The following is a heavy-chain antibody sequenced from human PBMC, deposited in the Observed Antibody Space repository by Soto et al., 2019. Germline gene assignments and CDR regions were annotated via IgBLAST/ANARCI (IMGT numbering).Heavy chain of an antibody. CDR1: GGSFSGYY. J-gene: IGHJ4*02. V-gene: IGHV4-34*01. D-gene: IGHD3-10*01. CDR3: ARNFRGAGDY. Sequence: PSETLSLTCAVYGGSFSGYYWSWIRQPPGKGLEWIGEINHSGSTNYNPSLKSRVTISVDTSKNQFSLKLSSVTAADTAVYYCARNFRGAGDYWGQGTLVTVSS. CDR2: INHSGST.